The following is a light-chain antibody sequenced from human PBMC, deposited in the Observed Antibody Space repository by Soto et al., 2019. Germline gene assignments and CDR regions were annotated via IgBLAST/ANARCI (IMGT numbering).Light chain of an antibody. J-gene: IGLJ2*01. CDR2: DVS. V-gene: IGLV2-14*01. CDR1: SSDVGGYNY. Sequence: QSALTQPASMSGSPGQSITISCTGTSSDVGGYNYVSWYQQHPGKAPKLMIYDVSNRPSGVSNRFSGSKSGNTASLTISGLQAEDEADYYCSSYTSSSTLLFGGGTKVTVL. CDR3: SSYTSSSTLL.